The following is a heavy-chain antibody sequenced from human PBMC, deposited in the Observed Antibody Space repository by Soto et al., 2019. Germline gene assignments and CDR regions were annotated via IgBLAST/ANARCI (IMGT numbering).Heavy chain of an antibody. J-gene: IGHJ5*02. Sequence: QVQLVESGGGVVQPGRSLRLSCAASGFTFSSYAMHWVRQAPGKGLEWVAVISYDGSNKYYADSVKGRFTISRDKSKNTLYLQMNSLRAEDTAVYYCARDFRSSGWYVGWFDPWGQGTLVTVSS. CDR2: ISYDGSNK. CDR3: ARDFRSSGWYVGWFDP. CDR1: GFTFSSYA. D-gene: IGHD6-19*01. V-gene: IGHV3-30-3*01.